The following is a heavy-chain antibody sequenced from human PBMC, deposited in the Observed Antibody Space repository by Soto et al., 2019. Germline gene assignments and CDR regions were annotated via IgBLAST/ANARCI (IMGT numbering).Heavy chain of an antibody. V-gene: IGHV1-3*04. CDR1: GYTFATYA. Sequence: QVQLVQSGAEVKKPGASVKVSCKASGYTFATYAIHWVRQAPGQRREWMGWINTGNGYTEYSQNFRGRVTITRDTSASTAYMELRSLRSQDTAMYYCTRVNTIFLNPDDCSYDRDVWGQGTTVTV. CDR2: INTGNGYT. J-gene: IGHJ6*02. CDR3: TRVNTIFLNPDDCSYDRDV. D-gene: IGHD3-9*01.